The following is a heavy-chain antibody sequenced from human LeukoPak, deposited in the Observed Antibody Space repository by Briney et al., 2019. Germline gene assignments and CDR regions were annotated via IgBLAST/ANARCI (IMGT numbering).Heavy chain of an antibody. CDR1: GFTFGSYG. CDR2: ISYDGSNK. Sequence: GRSLRLSCAASGFTFGSYGMHWVRQAPGKGLEWVAVISYDGSNKYHADSVKGRFTISRDNSKNTLYLQMNSLRAEDTAVYYCAKESSPDYDSSGYYFDYWGQGTLVT. J-gene: IGHJ4*02. D-gene: IGHD3-22*01. CDR3: AKESSPDYDSSGYYFDY. V-gene: IGHV3-30*18.